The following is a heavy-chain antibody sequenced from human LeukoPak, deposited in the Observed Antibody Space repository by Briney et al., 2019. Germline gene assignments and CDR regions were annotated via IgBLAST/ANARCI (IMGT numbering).Heavy chain of an antibody. Sequence: GGSLRLSCAASGFTFNSYAMSWVRQAPGKGLEWVSSISGSGGSTYYADSVKGRFTISRDSSKNTVYLQMNSLRAEDTAVYYCAKAPRRIAAAGTGSEFDYWGQGTLVTVSS. J-gene: IGHJ4*02. CDR1: GFTFNSYA. D-gene: IGHD6-13*01. CDR3: AKAPRRIAAAGTGSEFDY. V-gene: IGHV3-23*01. CDR2: ISGSGGST.